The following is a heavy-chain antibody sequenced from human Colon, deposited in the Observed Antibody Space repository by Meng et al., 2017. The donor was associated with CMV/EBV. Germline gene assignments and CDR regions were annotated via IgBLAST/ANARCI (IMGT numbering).Heavy chain of an antibody. Sequence: GESLKISCAASGFTFSSYSMNWVRQAPGKGLEWISSISFSSTHIYYADSVKGRFTISRDNDKNSLYLQMDSLRAEDTAVYWCARDLHLSGFLDVWGRGTTVTVSS. CDR1: GFTFSSYS. CDR2: ISFSSTHI. CDR3: ARDLHLSGFLDV. J-gene: IGHJ6*02. D-gene: IGHD1-26*01. V-gene: IGHV3-21*01.